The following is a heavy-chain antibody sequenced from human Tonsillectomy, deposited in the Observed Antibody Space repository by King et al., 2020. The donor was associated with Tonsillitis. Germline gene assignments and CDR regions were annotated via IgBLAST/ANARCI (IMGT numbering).Heavy chain of an antibody. J-gene: IGHJ6*02. V-gene: IGHV1-2*04. Sequence: VQLVESGAEVKKPGASVKVSCKASGYTFTGYYMHWVRQAPGQGLEWTGWINPNSGGTNYAQKFQGWVTMTRDTSISTAYMELSRLRSDDTAVYYCARGDSSGYQYGMDVWGQGTTVTVSS. D-gene: IGHD3-22*01. CDR2: INPNSGGT. CDR1: GYTFTGYY. CDR3: ARGDSSGYQYGMDV.